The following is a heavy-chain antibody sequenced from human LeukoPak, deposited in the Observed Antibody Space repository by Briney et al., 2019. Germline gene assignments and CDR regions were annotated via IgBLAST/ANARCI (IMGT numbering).Heavy chain of an antibody. CDR2: IYYSGST. CDR1: GGSISSGGYY. V-gene: IGHV4-31*03. D-gene: IGHD6-13*01. CDR3: ARERRIAAAGTFDY. Sequence: SETLSLTCTVSGGSISSGGYYWSWIRQQPGKGLEWIGYIYYSGSTYYNPSLKSRVTISVDTSKNQFSLKLSSVTAADTAVYYCARERRIAAAGTFDYWGQGTLVTVSS. J-gene: IGHJ4*02.